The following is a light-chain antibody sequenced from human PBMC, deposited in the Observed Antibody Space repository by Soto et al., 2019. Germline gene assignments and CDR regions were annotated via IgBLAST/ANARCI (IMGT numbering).Light chain of an antibody. CDR1: QSVTSTS. V-gene: IGKV3-20*01. CDR3: QQHGISHIT. CDR2: GAS. J-gene: IGKJ5*01. Sequence: EIVLTQSPDTLSLSPGERATLSCRASQSVTSTSLAWYQQRPGQAPRLLIYGASSRATGIPDRFSGSGSGTDFTLTITRLEPEDFAVYYCQQHGISHITFGQGTRLEI.